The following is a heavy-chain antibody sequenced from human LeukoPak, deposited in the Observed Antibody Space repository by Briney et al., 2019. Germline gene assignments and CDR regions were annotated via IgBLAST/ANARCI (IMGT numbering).Heavy chain of an antibody. D-gene: IGHD2-15*01. CDR1: GFTVSNNY. Sequence: GGSLRLSCAASGFTVSNNYMSWVRQAPGKGLEWVSAIYSGGSTFFADSVKGRFNISRDNSTNTLYLQMNSLRTEDTAVYYCASGLRGYGIWGQGTRVTVSS. CDR3: ASGLRGYGI. V-gene: IGHV3-53*01. J-gene: IGHJ3*02. CDR2: IYSGGST.